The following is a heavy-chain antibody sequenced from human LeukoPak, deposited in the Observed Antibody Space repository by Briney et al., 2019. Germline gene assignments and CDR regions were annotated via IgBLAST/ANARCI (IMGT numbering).Heavy chain of an antibody. CDR2: INPNSGGT. J-gene: IGHJ4*02. CDR1: GYTFTGYY. V-gene: IGHV1-2*02. Sequence: ASVKVSCKASGYTFTGYYMHWVRQAPGQGLEWMGWINPNSGGTNYAQKFQGRVTMTRDTSISTAYMELSRLRSDDTAVYYCAREGYCSGGSCYSGCLDYWGQGTLVTVSS. D-gene: IGHD2-15*01. CDR3: AREGYCSGGSCYSGCLDY.